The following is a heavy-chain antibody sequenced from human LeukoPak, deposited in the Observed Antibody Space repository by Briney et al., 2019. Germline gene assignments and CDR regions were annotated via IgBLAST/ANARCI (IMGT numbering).Heavy chain of an antibody. J-gene: IGHJ4*02. CDR1: GFTVSSNY. CDR2: ISWNSGSI. V-gene: IGHV3-9*01. D-gene: IGHD3-22*01. Sequence: GGSLRLSCAASGFTVSSNYMSWVRQAPGKGLEWVSGISWNSGSIGYADSVKGRFTISRDNAKNSLYLQMNSLRAEDTALYYCAKGGGSSGYYRLDYWGQGTLVTVSS. CDR3: AKGGGSSGYYRLDY.